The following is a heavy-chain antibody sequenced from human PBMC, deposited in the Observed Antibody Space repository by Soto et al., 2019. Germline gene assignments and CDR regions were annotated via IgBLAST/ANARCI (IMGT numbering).Heavy chain of an antibody. J-gene: IGHJ5*02. CDR3: AREYCSGGSCYYWFDP. CDR2: ISAYNGNT. V-gene: IGHV1-18*01. Sequence: ASVKVSCKASGYTFTSYGISWVRQAPGQGLEWMGWISAYNGNTNYAQKLQGRVTMTTDTSTSTAYMELRSLRSDDTAVYYCAREYCSGGSCYYWFDPWGQGTLVTVSS. CDR1: GYTFTSYG. D-gene: IGHD2-15*01.